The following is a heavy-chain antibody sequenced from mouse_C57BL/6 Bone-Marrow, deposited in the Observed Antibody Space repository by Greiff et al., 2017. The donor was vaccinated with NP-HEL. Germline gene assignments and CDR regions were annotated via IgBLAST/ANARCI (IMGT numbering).Heavy chain of an antibody. J-gene: IGHJ2*01. Sequence: ESGPGLVKPSQSLSLTCSVTGYSITSGYYWNWIRQFPGNKLEWMGYISYDGSNNYNPSLKNRISITRDTSKNQFFLKLNSVTTEDTATYYCARRYGSSLDYWGQGTTLTVSS. V-gene: IGHV3-6*01. D-gene: IGHD1-1*01. CDR3: ARRYGSSLDY. CDR1: GYSITSGYY. CDR2: ISYDGSN.